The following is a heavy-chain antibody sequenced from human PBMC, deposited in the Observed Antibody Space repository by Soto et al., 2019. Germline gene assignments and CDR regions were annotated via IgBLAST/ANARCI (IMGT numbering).Heavy chain of an antibody. CDR1: GGSISSGGYY. CDR3: ARGDYYHLAYGMDV. CDR2: IYYSGST. V-gene: IGHV4-31*03. Sequence: QVQLQESGPGLVKPSQTLSLTCTVSGGSISSGGYYWSWIRQHPGKGLEWIGYIYYSGSTYYNPSLKSRATISVDTSKTQFSLKLSSVTAADTAVYYWARGDYYHLAYGMDVWGQGTTVTVSS. D-gene: IGHD3-22*01. J-gene: IGHJ6*02.